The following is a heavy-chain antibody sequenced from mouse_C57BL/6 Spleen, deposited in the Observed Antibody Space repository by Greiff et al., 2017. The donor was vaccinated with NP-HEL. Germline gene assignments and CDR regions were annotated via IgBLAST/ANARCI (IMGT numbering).Heavy chain of an antibody. CDR2: IDPENGDT. V-gene: IGHV14-4*01. D-gene: IGHD2-4*01. J-gene: IGHJ3*01. CDR1: GFNIKDDY. CDR3: TEGLRHAY. Sequence: EVQLQQSGAELVRPGASVKLSCTASGFNIKDDYMHWVKQRPEQGLEWIGWIDPENGDTEYASKFQGKATITADTSSNTAYLQVSSRTTDDTAVYYCTEGLRHAYWGQGTLVTVSA.